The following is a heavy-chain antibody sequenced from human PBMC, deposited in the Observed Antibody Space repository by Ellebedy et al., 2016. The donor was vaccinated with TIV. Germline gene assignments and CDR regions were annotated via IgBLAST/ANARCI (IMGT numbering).Heavy chain of an antibody. J-gene: IGHJ4*02. CDR2: IYYSGST. CDR1: GGSFSGYY. D-gene: IGHD6-19*01. CDR3: ARAGGWYADYFDY. Sequence: GSLRLXXAVYGGSFSGYYWSWIRQPPGKGLEWIGYIYYSGSTNYNPSLKSRVTISVDTSKNQFSLKLSSVTAADTAVYYCARAGGWYADYFDYWGQGTLVTVSS. V-gene: IGHV4-59*01.